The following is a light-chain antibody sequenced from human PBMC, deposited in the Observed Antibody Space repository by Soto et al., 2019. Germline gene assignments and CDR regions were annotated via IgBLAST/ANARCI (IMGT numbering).Light chain of an antibody. CDR1: NSNIASNT. J-gene: IGLJ1*01. Sequence: HSVLPHPSSASETPGDTVSISCSGSNSNIASNTVNWYQHLPGTAPKLLIYYNNQRPSGVPDRFSGSKSGTSASLAISGLHSEDESDYYCAAWDDTLKRYVFGTGTKVTVL. CDR2: YNN. V-gene: IGLV1-44*01. CDR3: AAWDDTLKRYV.